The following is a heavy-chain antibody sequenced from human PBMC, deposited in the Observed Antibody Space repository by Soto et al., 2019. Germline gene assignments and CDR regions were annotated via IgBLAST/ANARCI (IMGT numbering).Heavy chain of an antibody. CDR3: ARGGRKTAAAGIYYYYYMDV. CDR1: GGSISSYY. CDR2: IYYSGST. J-gene: IGHJ6*03. Sequence: SETLSLTCTVSGGSISSYYWSWIRQPPGKGLEWIGYIYYSGSTNYNPSLKSRVTISVDTSKNQFSLKLSSVTAADTAVYYCARGGRKTAAAGIYYYYYMDVWGKGTTVTVSS. V-gene: IGHV4-59*01. D-gene: IGHD6-13*01.